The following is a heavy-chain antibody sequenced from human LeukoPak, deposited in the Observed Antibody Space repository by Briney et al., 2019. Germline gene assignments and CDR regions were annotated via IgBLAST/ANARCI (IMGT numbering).Heavy chain of an antibody. D-gene: IGHD2-2*02. J-gene: IGHJ4*02. CDR2: ISAYNGNT. CDR3: ARNWGHIVVVLAAIRRHYFDY. V-gene: IGHV1-18*01. Sequence: ASVKVSCKASGYTFTSYGISWVRQAPGQGLEWMGWISAYNGNTNYAQKLQGRVTMTTDTSTSTAYMELRSLRSDDTAVYYCARNWGHIVVVLAAIRRHYFDYWGRGTLVTVSS. CDR1: GYTFTSYG.